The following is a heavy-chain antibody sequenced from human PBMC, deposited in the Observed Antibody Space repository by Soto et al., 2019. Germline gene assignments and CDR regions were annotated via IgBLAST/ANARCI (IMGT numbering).Heavy chain of an antibody. V-gene: IGHV1-18*01. J-gene: IGHJ4*02. D-gene: IGHD3-9*01. CDR2: ISAYNGNT. Sequence: ASVKVSCKASGYTFTSYGISWVRQAPGQGLEWMGWISAYNGNTNYAQKLQGRVTMTTDTSTSTAYMELRSLRSDDTAVYYCARAPLPPVLRYFGWLPDYWGQGTLVTVSS. CDR3: ARAPLPPVLRYFGWLPDY. CDR1: GYTFTSYG.